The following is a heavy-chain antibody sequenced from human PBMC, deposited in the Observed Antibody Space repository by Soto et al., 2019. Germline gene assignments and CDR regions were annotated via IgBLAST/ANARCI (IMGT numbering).Heavy chain of an antibody. Sequence: SETLSLTCAIYGASLGGFHWTWLRQAPGKGLEWIGELIHGGSTNYNPSLKSRVSFSLDTSKNQFSLHLMSVTAADTAVYYCARSPLGYDYVRQTWREVGDSFDIWGRGTMVTVS. CDR3: ARSPLGYDYVRQTWREVGDSFDI. J-gene: IGHJ3*02. V-gene: IGHV4-34*12. D-gene: IGHD3-16*01. CDR2: LIHGGST. CDR1: GASLGGFH.